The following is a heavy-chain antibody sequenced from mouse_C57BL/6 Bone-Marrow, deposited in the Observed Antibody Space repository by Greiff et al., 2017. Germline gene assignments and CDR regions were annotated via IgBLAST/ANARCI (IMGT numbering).Heavy chain of an antibody. J-gene: IGHJ4*01. V-gene: IGHV14-4*01. D-gene: IGHD4-1*01. CDR1: GFNIKDDY. Sequence: EVQLQQSGAELVRPGASVKLSCTASGFNIKDDYMHWVKQRPEQGLEWIGWIDPENGDTEYASKFQGKATITADTSSNTAYLQLSSLASEDTAVYYCTTWDGAMDYWGQGTSVTVSS. CDR3: TTWDGAMDY. CDR2: IDPENGDT.